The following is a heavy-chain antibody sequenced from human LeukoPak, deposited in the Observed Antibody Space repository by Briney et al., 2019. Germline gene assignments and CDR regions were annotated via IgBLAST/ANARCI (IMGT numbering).Heavy chain of an antibody. J-gene: IGHJ6*03. CDR1: GYTFTSYG. D-gene: IGHD2-2*01. CDR2: ISAYNGNT. V-gene: IGHV1-18*01. Sequence: ASVKVSCKASGYTFTSYGISWVRQAPGQGLEWMGWISAYNGNTNYAQKLQGRVTMTTDTSTSTAYMELRSLRSDDTAVYYCARVAEYCSSTSCPYGPYYYMDVWGKGTTVTVSS. CDR3: ARVAEYCSSTSCPYGPYYYMDV.